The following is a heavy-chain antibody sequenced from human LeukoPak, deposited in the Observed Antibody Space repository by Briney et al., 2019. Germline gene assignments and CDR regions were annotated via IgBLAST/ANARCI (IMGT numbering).Heavy chain of an antibody. CDR1: GFTFSSYG. J-gene: IGHJ4*02. Sequence: GGSLRLSCAASGFTFSSYGMHWVRRAPGKGLEWVAVIWYDGSNKYYADSVKGRFTISRDNAKNSLYLQMNSLGAEDTAVYYCARGHVGATYFDYWGQGTLVTVSS. V-gene: IGHV3-33*01. CDR3: ARGHVGATYFDY. D-gene: IGHD1-26*01. CDR2: IWYDGSNK.